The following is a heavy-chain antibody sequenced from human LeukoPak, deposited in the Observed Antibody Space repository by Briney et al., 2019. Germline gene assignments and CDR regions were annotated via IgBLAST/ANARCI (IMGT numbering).Heavy chain of an antibody. V-gene: IGHV1-69*04. Sequence: SVKVSCKASGGTFSSYAISCVRQAPGQGLEWMGKIIPILGIANYAQKLQGRVTITADKSASTAYMELSSLRSEDTAVYYCARENYDILTGYPRTPIDYWGQGTLVTVSS. CDR1: GGTFSSYA. D-gene: IGHD3-9*01. CDR2: IIPILGIA. CDR3: ARENYDILTGYPRTPIDY. J-gene: IGHJ4*02.